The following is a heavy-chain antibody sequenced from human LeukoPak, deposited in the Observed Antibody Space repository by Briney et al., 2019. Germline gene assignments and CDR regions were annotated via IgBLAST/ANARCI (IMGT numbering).Heavy chain of an antibody. CDR3: XXXXXXXVXGTXGXYLDY. Sequence: GGSLRLSCTGSGFTFGDYAMSWVRQAPGKGLEWVGLIRSQAHGGTTEYAASVKGRFTISRDDSKSIGYLHMNSLRSEDTTGYXXXXXXXXXVXGTXGXYLDYWXHGTMVTVSS. CDR2: IRSQAHGGTT. CDR1: GFTFGDYA. J-gene: IGHJ4*01. V-gene: IGHV3-49*04.